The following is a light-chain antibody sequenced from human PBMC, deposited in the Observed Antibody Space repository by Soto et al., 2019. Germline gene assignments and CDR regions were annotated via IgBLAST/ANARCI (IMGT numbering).Light chain of an antibody. Sequence: PGERATLSCRASQRVSSSYVAWYQQKPGQGPRLLIYGASSRATGIPDRFSGSGSGTDFTLTISRLEPEDFAVYYCQQYGSSPLGQGTKVEIK. CDR1: QRVSSSY. CDR3: QQYGSSP. CDR2: GAS. V-gene: IGKV3-20*01. J-gene: IGKJ1*01.